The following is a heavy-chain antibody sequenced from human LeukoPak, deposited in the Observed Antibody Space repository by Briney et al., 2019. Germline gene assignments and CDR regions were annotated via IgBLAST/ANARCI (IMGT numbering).Heavy chain of an antibody. CDR1: GYSLGKNYY. CDR2: IYGTGST. D-gene: IGHD3-16*01. V-gene: IGHV4-38-2*01. Sequence: PSETLSLTCAVSGYSLGKNYYWGWIRQPPGKGLEWIGGIYGTGSTSYNPSLMNRVTMSVDTSKNHFSLKLTSVTAADTAVYYCARYDSRGSASTRFDYWGQGILVTISS. J-gene: IGHJ4*02. CDR3: ARYDSRGSASTRFDY.